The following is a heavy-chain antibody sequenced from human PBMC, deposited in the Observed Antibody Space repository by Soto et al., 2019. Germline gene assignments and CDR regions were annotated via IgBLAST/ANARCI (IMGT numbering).Heavy chain of an antibody. V-gene: IGHV3-23*01. CDR1: GFTFSSYA. CDR3: AKIGSRSENFDY. D-gene: IGHD3-10*01. Sequence: EVQLLESGGGLVQPGGSLRLSCAGSGFTFSSYAMGWVRQAPGKGLEWVSSIDLSSAYIYYADSAEGRFTISRDNSKNTLYLQMNSLRAEDTAVYYCAKIGSRSENFDYWGQGTLVTVSS. J-gene: IGHJ4*02. CDR2: IDLSSAYI.